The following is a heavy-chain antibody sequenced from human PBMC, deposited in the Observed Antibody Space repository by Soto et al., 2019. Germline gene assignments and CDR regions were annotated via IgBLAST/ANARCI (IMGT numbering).Heavy chain of an antibody. Sequence: QVQLVQSGAEVKKPGSSVKVSCKASGGTFSSYAISWVRQSPGQGLEWMGGIIPIFGTANYAQKFQGRVTITADESTSTAYMELSSLRSEDTAVYYCARAGVVVPAANGLGNAFDIWGQGTMVTVSS. CDR3: ARAGVVVPAANGLGNAFDI. D-gene: IGHD2-2*01. CDR1: GGTFSSYA. CDR2: IIPIFGTA. J-gene: IGHJ3*02. V-gene: IGHV1-69*01.